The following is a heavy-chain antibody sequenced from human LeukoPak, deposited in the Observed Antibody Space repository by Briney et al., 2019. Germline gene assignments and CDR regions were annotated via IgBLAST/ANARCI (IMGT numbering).Heavy chain of an antibody. D-gene: IGHD3-22*01. V-gene: IGHV3-23*01. J-gene: IGHJ4*02. CDR1: GFIFSNYA. Sequence: GGSLRLSCAASGFIFSNYAMSWVRQAPGKGLECVSTFSGSDGSTYYADSVKGRFTISRDNSKKTLYLQMKSLRPADTAVHYCAKRGNTGYYYACEHRGQGTLVTVSS. CDR3: AKRGNTGYYYACEH. CDR2: FSGSDGST.